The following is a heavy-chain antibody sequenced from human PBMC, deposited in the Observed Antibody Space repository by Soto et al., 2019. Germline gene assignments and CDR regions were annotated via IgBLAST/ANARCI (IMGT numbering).Heavy chain of an antibody. CDR3: ARDIWSGNYKWFDS. J-gene: IGHJ5*01. D-gene: IGHD3-3*01. V-gene: IGHV3-30*03. CDR2: ISNDGVTK. Sequence: QVQLVEFGGGVVQPGRSLRLSCAASTLTVSLYGIQWVRQAPGKGLDWVAFISNDGVTKYYADSVKGRFTIVRDNSRNTVDLHMNSLRAEDTGVYYCARDIWSGNYKWFDSWGQGTLVTVSS. CDR1: TLTVSLYG.